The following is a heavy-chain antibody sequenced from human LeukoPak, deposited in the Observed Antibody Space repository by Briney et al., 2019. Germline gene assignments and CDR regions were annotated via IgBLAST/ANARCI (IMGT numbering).Heavy chain of an antibody. V-gene: IGHV3-11*01. CDR3: ARARRDTSGYYYDFDY. CDR2: IRGTGTNI. D-gene: IGHD3-22*01. J-gene: IGHJ4*02. CDR1: GFTFTDSY. Sequence: RGSLRLSCAASGFTFTDSYMSWIRQAPGKGLKGVSYIRGTGTNIHYADSVKGRFTISWDNAKNSLYLQMNSLRAEDTAVYFCARARRDTSGYYYDFDYWGQGTLVTVSS.